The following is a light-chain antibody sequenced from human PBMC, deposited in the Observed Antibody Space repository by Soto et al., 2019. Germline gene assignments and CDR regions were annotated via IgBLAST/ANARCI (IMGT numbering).Light chain of an antibody. V-gene: IGLV2-14*03. Sequence: QSALTQPASVSGSPGQSITISCTGTSRDVGRYNYVSWYQQYPGRAPKLIIFDVTNRPSGVSPRFSGSKSGNTASLTISGLQAADEADYYCNSYTGTSARYAFGTGTKLTVL. J-gene: IGLJ1*01. CDR2: DVT. CDR3: NSYTGTSARYA. CDR1: SRDVGRYNY.